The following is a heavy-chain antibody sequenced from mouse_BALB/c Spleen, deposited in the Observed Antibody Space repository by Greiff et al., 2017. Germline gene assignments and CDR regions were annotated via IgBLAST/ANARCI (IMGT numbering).Heavy chain of an antibody. CDR2: IWAGGST. Sequence: QVQLKESGPGLVAPSQSLSITCTVSGFSLTSYGVHWVRQPPGKGLEWLGVIWAGGSTNYNSALMSRLSISKDNSKSQVFLKMNSLRTDDTAMYYCARAAYGSSFLDYWGQGTTLTVSS. CDR3: ARAAYGSSFLDY. D-gene: IGHD1-1*01. V-gene: IGHV2-9*02. CDR1: GFSLTSYG. J-gene: IGHJ2*01.